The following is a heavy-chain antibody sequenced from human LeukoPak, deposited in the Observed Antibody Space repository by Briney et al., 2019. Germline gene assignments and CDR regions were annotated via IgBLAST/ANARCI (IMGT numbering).Heavy chain of an antibody. D-gene: IGHD4/OR15-4a*01. CDR2: IIPIFGTA. CDR1: GGTFSSYA. J-gene: IGHJ4*02. Sequence: ASVKVSCKASGGTFSSYAISWVRQAPGQGLEWMGGIIPIFGTANYAQKFQGRVTITADKSTSTAYMELSSLRSEDTAVYYCASARANYRETTNFDYWGQGTLVTVSS. V-gene: IGHV1-69*06. CDR3: ASARANYRETTNFDY.